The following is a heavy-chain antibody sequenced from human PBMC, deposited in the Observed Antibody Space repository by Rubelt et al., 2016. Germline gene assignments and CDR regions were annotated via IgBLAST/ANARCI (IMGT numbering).Heavy chain of an antibody. Sequence: VRQAPGKGLEWVSYISTSSTTIYYADSVRGRFTISRDNAKNSLYLQMNSLRAEDTALYYCAKGHGSFVAAAVNYWGQGTLVTVSS. CDR2: ISTSSTTI. J-gene: IGHJ4*02. D-gene: IGHD6-13*01. CDR3: AKGHGSFVAAAVNY. V-gene: IGHV3-48*04.